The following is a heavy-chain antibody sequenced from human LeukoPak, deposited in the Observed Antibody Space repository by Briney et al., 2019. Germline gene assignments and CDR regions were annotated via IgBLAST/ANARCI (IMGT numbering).Heavy chain of an antibody. CDR3: ARDSHSGSYPWD. CDR2: INSDGSST. V-gene: IGHV3-74*01. D-gene: IGHD1-26*01. J-gene: IGHJ4*02. Sequence: GGSLRLSCAASGFTFSSYWLHWVRQAPGKGLVWVSRINSDGSSTTYADSAKGRFTISRDNAKNTLYLQMTSLRAEDTAVYYCARDSHSGSYPWDWGPGTRVTVSS. CDR1: GFTFSSYW.